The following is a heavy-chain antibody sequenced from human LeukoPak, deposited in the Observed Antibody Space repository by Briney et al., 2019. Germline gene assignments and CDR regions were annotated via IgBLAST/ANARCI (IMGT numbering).Heavy chain of an antibody. CDR1: GYTFTSYA. J-gene: IGHJ6*03. CDR3: AREQAAGGSGYDLVSYYMDV. Sequence: ASVKVSCKASGYTFTSYAMHWVRQAPGQRLEWMGWINAGNGNTKYSQEFQGRVTITRDTSASTAYMELSSLRSEDMAVYYCAREQAAGGSGYDLVSYYMDVWGKGTTVTVSS. D-gene: IGHD5-12*01. CDR2: INAGNGNT. V-gene: IGHV1-3*03.